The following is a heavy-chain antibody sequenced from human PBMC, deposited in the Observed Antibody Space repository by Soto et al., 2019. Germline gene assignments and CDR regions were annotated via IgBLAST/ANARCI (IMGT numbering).Heavy chain of an antibody. V-gene: IGHV4-59*01. CDR2: IHHSGRT. Sequence: QVQLQESGPGLVKPSETLSLICTVSGGSISTYYWNWIRQTPGKGLEWIGYIHHSGRTNYHPSLPSRASISVDTSKNQSSPQLTSVPAAASATDYCARTFDDSVVTPPSELHLWGQGALVTVSS. J-gene: IGHJ1*01. D-gene: IGHD4-4*01. CDR1: GGSISTYY. CDR3: ARTFDDSVVTPPSELHL.